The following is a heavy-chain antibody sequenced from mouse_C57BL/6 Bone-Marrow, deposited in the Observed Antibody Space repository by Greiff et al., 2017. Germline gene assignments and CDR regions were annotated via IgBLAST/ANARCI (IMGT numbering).Heavy chain of an antibody. V-gene: IGHV1-15*01. CDR1: GYTFTDYE. CDR2: IDPETGGT. D-gene: IGHD1-1*01. CDR3: TRDYGSSWYYAMDY. J-gene: IGHJ4*01. Sequence: QVQLQQSGAELVRPGASVTLSCKASGYTFTDYEMHWVKQTPVHGLEWIGAIDPETGGTAYNQKFKGKATLTADKSSSTAYMELRSLTSEDSAVYYCTRDYGSSWYYAMDYWGQGTSVTVSS.